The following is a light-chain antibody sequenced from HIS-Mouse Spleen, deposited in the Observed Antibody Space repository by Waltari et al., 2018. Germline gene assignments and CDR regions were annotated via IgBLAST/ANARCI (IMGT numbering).Light chain of an antibody. CDR3: YSTDSSGNHRV. CDR1: ALPKHY. CDR2: EDS. Sequence: SYELTQPPSVSVSPGQTARITCSGDALPKHYAYWYQQKSGQAPALVIYEDSKRPSGIPEGVAGSSSGTMATLTISGAQVEDEADYYCYSTDSSGNHRVFGGGTKLTVL. J-gene: IGLJ2*01. V-gene: IGLV3-10*01.